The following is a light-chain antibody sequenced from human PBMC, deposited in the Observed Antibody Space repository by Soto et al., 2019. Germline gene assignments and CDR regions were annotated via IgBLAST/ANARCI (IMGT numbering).Light chain of an antibody. J-gene: IGKJ2*01. V-gene: IGKV1-16*02. CDR1: QGISTA. CDR2: GAS. CDR3: QQYESYHYT. Sequence: DIKMNQSPSSLSASVGDRVTITCRASQGISTALAWFQQKPGKAPLSLIYGASNLQSGVPSKFSGSGSGTHFTLTSSSLQPEDFATYFCQQYESYHYTFGQGNKLEIK.